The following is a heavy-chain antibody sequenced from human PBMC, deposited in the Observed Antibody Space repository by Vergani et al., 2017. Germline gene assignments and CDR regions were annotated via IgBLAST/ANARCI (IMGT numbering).Heavy chain of an antibody. CDR2: ISYDGSNK. CDR3: AKGYSSGWYPGAAFDI. J-gene: IGHJ3*02. D-gene: IGHD6-19*01. CDR1: GFTFSSYG. V-gene: IGHV3-30*18. Sequence: VQLVESGGGLVKPGGSLRLSCAASGFTFSSYGMHWVRQAPGKGLEWVAVISYDGSNKYYADSVKGRFTISRDNSKNTLYLQMNSLRAEDTAVYYCAKGYSSGWYPGAAFDIWGQGTMVTVSS.